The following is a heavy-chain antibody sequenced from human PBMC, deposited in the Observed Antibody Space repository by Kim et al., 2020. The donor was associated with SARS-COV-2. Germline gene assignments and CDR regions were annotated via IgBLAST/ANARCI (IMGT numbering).Heavy chain of an antibody. CDR3: ARQETGWYGFDY. CDR1: GGSISSSSYY. J-gene: IGHJ4*02. CDR2: IYYSGST. Sequence: SETLSLTCTVSGGSISSSSYYWGWIRQPPGKGLEWIGSIYYSGSTYYNPSLKSRVTISVDTSKNQFSLKLSSVTAADTAVYYCARQETGWYGFDYWGQGT. V-gene: IGHV4-39*01. D-gene: IGHD6-19*01.